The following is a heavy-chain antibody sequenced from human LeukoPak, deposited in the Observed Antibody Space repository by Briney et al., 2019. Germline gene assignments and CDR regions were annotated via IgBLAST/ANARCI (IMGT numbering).Heavy chain of an antibody. V-gene: IGHV1-2*04. CDR3: ARGSPVAAAGTAYFHH. CDR2: INPNSGDT. Sequence: ASVKVSRKASGYTFTDYYMHWVRQATGQGLEWMGWINPNSGDTNFAQEFHGWVTMTRDTSISTAYIELSRSRSDDTAMYYCARGSPVAAAGTAYFHHWGQGTLVTVSS. D-gene: IGHD6-13*01. J-gene: IGHJ1*01. CDR1: GYTFTDYY.